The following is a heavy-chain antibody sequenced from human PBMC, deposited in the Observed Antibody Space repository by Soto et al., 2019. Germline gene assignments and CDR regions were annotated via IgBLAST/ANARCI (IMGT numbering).Heavy chain of an antibody. CDR2: TYYRSKWYY. Sequence: SQPLSLPFAIAGDSVSIQSATWKCIRQSPSRGLEWLGRTYYRSKWYYEYAVSMESRISVKPDTPKNQFSLQLSSVTPEDTAVYFCARDPGFTKFEYWGQGTPVTVSA. CDR1: GDSVSIQSAT. V-gene: IGHV6-1*01. J-gene: IGHJ4*02. CDR3: ARDPGFTKFEY.